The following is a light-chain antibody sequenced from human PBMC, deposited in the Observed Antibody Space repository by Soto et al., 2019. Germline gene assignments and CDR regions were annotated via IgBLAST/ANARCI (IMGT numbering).Light chain of an antibody. V-gene: IGLV2-14*01. Sequence: QSALTQPASVSGSPGQSITISCTGTSSDVGGYNYVSWYQQHPGKAPQLMICDVSNRPSGVSNRFSGSKSGNTASLTISGLHAEDEADYYCSSFTSSSTYVFGTGTQLTVL. CDR2: DVS. J-gene: IGLJ1*01. CDR1: SSDVGGYNY. CDR3: SSFTSSSTYV.